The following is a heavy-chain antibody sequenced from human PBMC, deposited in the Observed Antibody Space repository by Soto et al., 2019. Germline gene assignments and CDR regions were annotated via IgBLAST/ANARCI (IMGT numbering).Heavy chain of an antibody. J-gene: IGHJ4*02. CDR2: ISSTTNYI. CDR1: GFTFTRYS. CDR3: ARESEDLTSNFDY. Sequence: GGSLRLSCAASGFTFTRYSMNWVRQAPGQGLEWVSSISSTTNYIYYGDSMKGRFTISRDNAKNSLYLEMNSLRAEDTAVYYCARESEDLTSNFDYWGQGTLVTVSS. V-gene: IGHV3-21*06.